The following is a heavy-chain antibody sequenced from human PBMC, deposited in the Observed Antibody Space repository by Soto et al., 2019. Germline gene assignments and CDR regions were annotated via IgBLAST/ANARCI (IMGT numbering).Heavy chain of an antibody. V-gene: IGHV4-30-4*01. CDR3: ASNYGSGRRVFDY. D-gene: IGHD3-10*01. Sequence: SETLSLTCTVSGCSISGGDYYWSWIRQPPGKGLEWIGYIFYSGSTFYNPSLKSRVTISVDTSKDQFSLKLNSVTAADTAVYYCASNYGSGRRVFDYWGQGTLVTVSS. J-gene: IGHJ4*02. CDR1: GCSISGGDYY. CDR2: IFYSGST.